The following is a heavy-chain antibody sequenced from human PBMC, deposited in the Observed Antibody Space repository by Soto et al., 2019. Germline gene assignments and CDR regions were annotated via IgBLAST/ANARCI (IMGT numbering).Heavy chain of an antibody. J-gene: IGHJ5*02. D-gene: IGHD6-13*01. CDR2: IYYSGTT. V-gene: IGHV4-31*03. CDR3: ARAVAAALPGAINWFDP. Sequence: SETLSLTCTVSGGSIRSSGYYWSWIRQHPGKGLEWIGYIYYSGTTYYNPSLKSRVTISIDTSKKQFFLKLSSVTAADTAVYYCARAVAAALPGAINWFDPWGQGTLVTSPQ. CDR1: GGSIRSSGYY.